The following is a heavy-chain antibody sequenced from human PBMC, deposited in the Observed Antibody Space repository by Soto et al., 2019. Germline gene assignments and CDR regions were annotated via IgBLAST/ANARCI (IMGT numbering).Heavy chain of an antibody. CDR3: AKDSLYGDYYFDY. D-gene: IGHD4-17*01. CDR1: GIPFCSYA. V-gene: IGHV3-23*01. CDR2: ISGSVGST. Sequence: GGALKISLAAPGIPFCSYALSWGPQAAGKGLEWVSAISGSVGSTYYADSVKGRFTISRDYSKSTLYLQMNSLRAEDTAVYYCAKDSLYGDYYFDYWGQGTLVTVSS. J-gene: IGHJ4*02.